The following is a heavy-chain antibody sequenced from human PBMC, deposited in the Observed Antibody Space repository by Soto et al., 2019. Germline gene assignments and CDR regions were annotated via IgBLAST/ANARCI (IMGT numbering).Heavy chain of an antibody. CDR1: GGSISSYY. CDR2: IYYSGST. Sequence: ETLSLTCTVSGGSISSYYWSWIRQPPGKGLEWIGYIYYSGSTNYNPSLKSRVTISVDTSKNQFSLKLSSVTAADTAVYYCARGNDILTKFDYWGQGTLVTVSS. CDR3: ARGNDILTKFDY. J-gene: IGHJ4*02. V-gene: IGHV4-59*01. D-gene: IGHD3-9*01.